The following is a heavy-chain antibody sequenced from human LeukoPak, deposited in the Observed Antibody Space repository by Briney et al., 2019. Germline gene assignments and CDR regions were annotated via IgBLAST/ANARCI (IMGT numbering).Heavy chain of an antibody. CDR1: GFTFSKAW. CDR3: TPRRSWGGYESLSEY. V-gene: IGHV3-15*01. J-gene: IGHJ4*02. CDR2: IKSKTDGGTT. D-gene: IGHD3-3*01. Sequence: GVSLRLSCAAAGFTFSKAWMSWVRQAPGKGLEWLGRIKSKTDGGTTDYAAAVKGRITISRDDSKNTLYLQMNSLKTDDTAVYFCTPRRSWGGYESLSEYRGQGTLVTVSS.